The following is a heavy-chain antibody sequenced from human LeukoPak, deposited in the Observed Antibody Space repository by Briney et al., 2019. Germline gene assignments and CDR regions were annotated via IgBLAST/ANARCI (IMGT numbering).Heavy chain of an antibody. Sequence: GGSLRLSCAASGLSFSTHWMHWVRQAPGRGLVYVAQINSDGSATAYADSVKGRFTISRDNAKNTLYPEMISLRAEDTAVYYCGSLTVVAKDHWGQGTLVTVS. CDR1: GLSFSTHW. CDR3: GSLTVVAKDH. D-gene: IGHD3-22*01. V-gene: IGHV3-74*01. J-gene: IGHJ4*02. CDR2: INSDGSAT.